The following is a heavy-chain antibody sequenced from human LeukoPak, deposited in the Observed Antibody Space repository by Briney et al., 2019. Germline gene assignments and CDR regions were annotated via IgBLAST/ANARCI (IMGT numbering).Heavy chain of an antibody. D-gene: IGHD6-13*01. CDR3: AKTTSSSWPDDAFDI. CDR2: IKSKTDGGTT. J-gene: IGHJ3*02. Sequence: GGSLRLSCAASGFTFSNAWMSWVRQAPGKGLEWVGRIKSKTDGGTTDYAAPVKGRFTISRDDSKNTLYLQMNSLRAEDTAVYYCAKTTSSSWPDDAFDIWGQGTMVTVSS. V-gene: IGHV3-15*01. CDR1: GFTFSNAW.